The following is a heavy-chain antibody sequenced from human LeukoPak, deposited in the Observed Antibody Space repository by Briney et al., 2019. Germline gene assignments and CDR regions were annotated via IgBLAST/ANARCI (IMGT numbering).Heavy chain of an antibody. V-gene: IGHV4-59*01. CDR1: GASISGYF. CDR3: ARDTNDSSGYPH. D-gene: IGHD3-22*01. Sequence: SETLSLTCTVSGASISGYFWSWIRQPPGKGLEWIGYIYYSGSTNYNPSLKSRVTISVDTSKNQFSLKLSSVTAADTAVYYCARDTNDSSGYPHWGQGTLVTVSS. CDR2: IYYSGST. J-gene: IGHJ1*01.